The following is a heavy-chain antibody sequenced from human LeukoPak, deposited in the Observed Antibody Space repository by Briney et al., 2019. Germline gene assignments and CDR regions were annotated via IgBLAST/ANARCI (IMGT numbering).Heavy chain of an antibody. CDR2: IDHSGST. CDR1: GGSFSGYY. V-gene: IGHV4-34*01. Sequence: SETLSLTCAVYGGSFSGYYWSWIRQPPGKGLEWIGEIDHSGSTNYNPSLKSRVTISVDTSKNQFSLKLSSVTAADTAVYYCARDRWRSYDFWSGPIDYWGQGTLVTVSS. CDR3: ARDRWRSYDFWSGPIDY. D-gene: IGHD3-3*01. J-gene: IGHJ4*02.